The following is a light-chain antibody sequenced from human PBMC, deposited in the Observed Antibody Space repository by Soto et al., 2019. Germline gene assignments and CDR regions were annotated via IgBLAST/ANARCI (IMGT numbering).Light chain of an antibody. J-gene: IGKJ5*01. V-gene: IGKV3-20*01. CDR2: AAS. Sequence: EIALTQSPGTLSLSPGERATLSCWASQGVGNKYLAWYQQRPGQAPSLLIYAASSRATGVPDRFSGSGSGTDFTLTISRLEPEDFAVYYCQQYTNAHGITFGQGTRLEIK. CDR1: QGVGNKY. CDR3: QQYTNAHGIT.